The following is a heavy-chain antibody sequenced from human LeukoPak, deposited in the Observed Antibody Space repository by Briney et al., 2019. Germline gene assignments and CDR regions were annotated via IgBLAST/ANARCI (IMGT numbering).Heavy chain of an antibody. D-gene: IGHD3-16*02. CDR1: GGSFSGYY. Sequence: PSETLSLTCAVHGGSFSGYYWSWIRQPPGKGLEWIGEINHSGSTNYNPSLKSRVTISVDTSKNQFCLKLSSVTAADTAVYYCARVWKLRLGELSLYHWFDPWGQGTLVTVSS. CDR2: INHSGST. CDR3: ARVWKLRLGELSLYHWFDP. J-gene: IGHJ5*02. V-gene: IGHV4-34*01.